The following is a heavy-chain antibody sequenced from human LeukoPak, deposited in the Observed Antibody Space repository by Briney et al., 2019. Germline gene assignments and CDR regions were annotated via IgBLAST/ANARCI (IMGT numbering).Heavy chain of an antibody. CDR2: IGTAGDT. Sequence: PGGSLRLSCAASGFTFSSYDMHWVRQATGKGLEWVSAIGTAGDTYYPGSVKGRFTISRENAKTSLYLQMNSLRAGDTAVYYCARTAGYYDSSGSDAFDIWGQGTMVTVSS. CDR1: GFTFSSYD. J-gene: IGHJ3*02. CDR3: ARTAGYYDSSGSDAFDI. D-gene: IGHD3-22*01. V-gene: IGHV3-13*01.